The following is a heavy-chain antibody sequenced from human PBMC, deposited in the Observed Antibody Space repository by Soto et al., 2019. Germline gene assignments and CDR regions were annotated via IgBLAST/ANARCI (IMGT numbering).Heavy chain of an antibody. CDR1: GFTFSNYG. D-gene: IGHD2-2*01. J-gene: IGHJ3*02. Sequence: GGSLRLSCAASGFTFSNYGMHWVRQSPGKGLEWVALIWFDGSDKYYADSVKGRFTMSRDNSKNTVYLQMNSLRAEDTAMYYCARLYCSSPSCYSVGAFEIRGQGTMVTVSS. V-gene: IGHV3-33*01. CDR3: ARLYCSSPSCYSVGAFEI. CDR2: IWFDGSDK.